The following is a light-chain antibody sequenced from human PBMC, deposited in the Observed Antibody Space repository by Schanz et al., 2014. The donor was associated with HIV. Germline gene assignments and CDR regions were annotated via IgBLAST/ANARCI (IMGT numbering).Light chain of an antibody. CDR1: QSVSSSY. CDR3: QQYGTSPYT. J-gene: IGKJ2*01. CDR2: GAS. Sequence: EIVMTQSPATLSVSPGERATLSCRASQSVSSSYLAWYQQKPGQAPRLVIYGASSRAPGIPDRFRGDGSGTDFSLTISRLEPEDFAVYHCQQYGTSPYTFGQGTKLES. V-gene: IGKV3-20*01.